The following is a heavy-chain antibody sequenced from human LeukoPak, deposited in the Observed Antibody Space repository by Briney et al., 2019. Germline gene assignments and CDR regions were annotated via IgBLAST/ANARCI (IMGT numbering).Heavy chain of an antibody. J-gene: IGHJ5*02. V-gene: IGHV3-48*01. CDR3: ARDPPWSGYDS. CDR1: GFTFSSYS. D-gene: IGHD5-12*01. Sequence: GGSLRLSCAASGFTFSSYSMNWLPQAPGKGLEWVSYISSSSSTIYYADSVKGRFTISRDNAKNSLYLQMNSLRAEDTAVYYCARDPPWSGYDSWGQGTLVTVSS. CDR2: ISSSSSTI.